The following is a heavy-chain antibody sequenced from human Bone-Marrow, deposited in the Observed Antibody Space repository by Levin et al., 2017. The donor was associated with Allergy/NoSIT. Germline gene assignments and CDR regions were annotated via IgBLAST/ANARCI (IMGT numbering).Heavy chain of an antibody. Sequence: HAGGSLRLSCSASGFTFSDYSMAWVRQAPGKGLEWISYIAPANTSTYYAESVRGRFTISRDNDNNSLSLQMGSLRGEDTGVYYCARYFDYDILTGSYYYYYGMDVWGQGTTVTVSS. D-gene: IGHD3-9*01. V-gene: IGHV3-48*04. J-gene: IGHJ6*02. CDR2: IAPANTST. CDR1: GFTFSDYS. CDR3: ARYFDYDILTGSYYYYYGMDV.